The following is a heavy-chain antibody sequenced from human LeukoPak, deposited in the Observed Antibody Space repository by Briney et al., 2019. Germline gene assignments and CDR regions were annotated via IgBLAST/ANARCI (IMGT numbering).Heavy chain of an antibody. CDR2: ISYDGSNK. CDR3: ARDPRSGQPYFDY. CDR1: GFTFSSYA. V-gene: IGHV3-30-3*01. J-gene: IGHJ4*02. Sequence: PGRSLRLSCAASGFTFSSYAMHWVRQAPGKGLEWVAVISYDGSNKYYADSVKGRFTISRDNSKNTLYLQMNSLRAEDPAVYYCARDPRSGQPYFDYWGQGTLVTVSS. D-gene: IGHD1-14*01.